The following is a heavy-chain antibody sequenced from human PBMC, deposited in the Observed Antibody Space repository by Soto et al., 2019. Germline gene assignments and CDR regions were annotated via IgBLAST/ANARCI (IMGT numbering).Heavy chain of an antibody. V-gene: IGHV3-23*01. J-gene: IGHJ4*02. CDR3: ADLPYSSRLDY. CDR2: ISGSGGST. Sequence: GGSLRLSCAASGFTFSSYAMGWVRQAPGKGLEWVSAISGSGGSTYYADSVKGRFTISRDNSKNTLYLQMNSLRAEDTAVYYCADLPYSSRLDYWGQGTLVTVSS. D-gene: IGHD6-13*01. CDR1: GFTFSSYA.